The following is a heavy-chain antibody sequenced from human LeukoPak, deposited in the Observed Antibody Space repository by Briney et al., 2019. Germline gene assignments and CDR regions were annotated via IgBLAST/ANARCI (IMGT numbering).Heavy chain of an antibody. CDR3: ARDNSVREEAWWFNP. D-gene: IGHD3-10*01. J-gene: IGHJ5*02. CDR1: GYTFISNY. CDR2: ISPSGGST. V-gene: IGHV1-46*01. Sequence: ASVKVSCKASGYTFISNYMHWVRQAPGQGPEWMGVISPSGGSTTYAQKFQGRVTLTRDMSTSTDYLELSSLRSEDTAVYYCARDNSVREEAWWFNPWGQGTRVTVSS.